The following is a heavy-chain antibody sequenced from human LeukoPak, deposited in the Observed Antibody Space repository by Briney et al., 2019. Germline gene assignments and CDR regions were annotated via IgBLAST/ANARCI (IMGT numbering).Heavy chain of an antibody. CDR2: ILYDGSQK. J-gene: IGHJ4*02. CDR1: GFSFSDYG. CDR3: AKDQAGG. Sequence: GGSLRLSCEASGFSFSDYGMHWVRQGPGKGLEWVAFILYDGSQKYYADSVKGRFTVSRDNSKNTLYLHMSSLRTEETAVYYCAKDQAGGWGQGTLVTVSS. D-gene: IGHD6-19*01. V-gene: IGHV3-30*02.